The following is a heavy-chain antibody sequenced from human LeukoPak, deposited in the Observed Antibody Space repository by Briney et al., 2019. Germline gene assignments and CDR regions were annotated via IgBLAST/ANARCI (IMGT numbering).Heavy chain of an antibody. J-gene: IGHJ3*02. CDR3: VQEGPRGLAFDI. Sequence: GGSLRLSCAASGFTFDDYAMHWVRQAPGKGLEWVSGISWNSGSIGYADSVKGRFTISRDNSKNTLHLQMNSLRAEDTAVYYCVQEGPRGLAFDIWGQGTKVTVSS. CDR2: ISWNSGSI. CDR1: GFTFDDYA. V-gene: IGHV3-9*01.